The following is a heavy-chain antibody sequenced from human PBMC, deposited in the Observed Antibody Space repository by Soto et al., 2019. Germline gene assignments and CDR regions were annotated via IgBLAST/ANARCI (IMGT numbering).Heavy chain of an antibody. D-gene: IGHD3-22*01. CDR3: ARRYYDSSGYYYDWSAFDI. J-gene: IGHJ3*02. Sequence: SVKVSCRASWGTSSSYAISWVRQSPVQGLEWMGVIIPIFGTANYAQKFQGRGAITADESTSTAYMELRRLRSEDTAVYYCARRYYDSSGYYYDWSAFDIWGQGTMVT. V-gene: IGHV1-69*13. CDR2: IIPIFGTA. CDR1: WGTSSSYA.